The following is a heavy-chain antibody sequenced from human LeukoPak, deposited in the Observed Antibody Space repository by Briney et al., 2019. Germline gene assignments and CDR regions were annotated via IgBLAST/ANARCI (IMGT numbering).Heavy chain of an antibody. CDR1: GGSISSGGYY. CDR2: IYYSGST. Sequence: PSETLSLTCTVSGGSISSGGYYWSWIRQPPGKGLEWIGYIYYSGSTNYNPSLKSRVTISVDTSKNQFSLKLSSVTAADTAVYYCAREGGLGDYVWGSYRYNWFDPWGQGTLVTVSS. J-gene: IGHJ5*02. D-gene: IGHD3-16*02. V-gene: IGHV4-61*08. CDR3: AREGGLGDYVWGSYRYNWFDP.